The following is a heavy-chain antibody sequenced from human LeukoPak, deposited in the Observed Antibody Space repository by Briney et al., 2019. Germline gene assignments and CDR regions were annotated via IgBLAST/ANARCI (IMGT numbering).Heavy chain of an antibody. CDR1: GFTFSSYS. Sequence: RGSLRLSCAASGFTFSSYSMNWVRQAPGKGLEWVSSISSSSSYIYYADSVEGRFTISRDNAKNSLYLQMNSLRAEDTAVYYCARDGVSWYPALGYWGQGTLVTVSS. J-gene: IGHJ4*02. CDR3: ARDGVSWYPALGY. D-gene: IGHD6-13*01. V-gene: IGHV3-21*01. CDR2: ISSSSSYI.